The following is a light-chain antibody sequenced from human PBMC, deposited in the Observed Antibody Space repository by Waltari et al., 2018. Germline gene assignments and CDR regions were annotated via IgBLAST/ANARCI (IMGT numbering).Light chain of an antibody. CDR2: DVN. CDR1: SSDVGYYNY. Sequence: QSALTQPRSVSGSPGQSVTISCTGTSSDVGYYNYVSWYQQQPGKAPKVIIYDVNERPSGGPDRFSGSKSGNTASLTISGLQAEDEADYYCCSYAGNYLRVFGGGTKLTVL. CDR3: CSYAGNYLRV. J-gene: IGLJ2*01. V-gene: IGLV2-11*01.